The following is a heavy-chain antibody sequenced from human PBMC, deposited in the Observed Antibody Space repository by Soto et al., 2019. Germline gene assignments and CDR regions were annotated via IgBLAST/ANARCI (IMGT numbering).Heavy chain of an antibody. CDR1: GFSLSTSGVG. V-gene: IGHV2-5*01. CDR3: GGYSYGADAFDI. Sequence: QITLKESGPTLVKPTQTLTLTCTFSGFSLSTSGVGVGWIRQPPGKALEWLALIYWNDDKRYSPSLKSRLTITKDTSKNQVVLTMTNMDPVDTATYYCGGYSYGADAFDIWGQGTMVTVSS. CDR2: IYWNDDK. J-gene: IGHJ3*02. D-gene: IGHD5-18*01.